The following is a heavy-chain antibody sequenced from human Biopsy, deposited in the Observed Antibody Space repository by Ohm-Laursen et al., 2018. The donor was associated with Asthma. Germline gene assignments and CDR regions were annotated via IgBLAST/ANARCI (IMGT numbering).Heavy chain of an antibody. J-gene: IGHJ4*02. V-gene: IGHV3-48*01. CDR1: GFTFGDYC. CDR3: ARDLHPTNHLGELSEGFNY. D-gene: IGHD3-16*02. CDR2: ISSSSSTI. Sequence: SLRLSCAALGFTFGDYCMSWVRQAPGKGLEWVSYISSSSSTIYYADSVKGRFTISRDNSKNTLYLQMNSLRAEDTAVYYCARDLHPTNHLGELSEGFNYWGQGTLVTVSS.